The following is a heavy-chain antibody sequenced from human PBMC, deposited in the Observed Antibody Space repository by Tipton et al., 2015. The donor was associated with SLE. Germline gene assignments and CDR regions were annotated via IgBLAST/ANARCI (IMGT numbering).Heavy chain of an antibody. J-gene: IGHJ4*02. D-gene: IGHD6-13*01. CDR2: IYYSGST. Sequence: TLSLTCTVSGGSISSSSYYWGWIRQPPGKELEWIGSIYYSGSTYYNPSLKSRVTISVDTSKNQFSLKLSSVTAADTTVYYCARQSSSWYDRANYFDYWGQGTLVTVSS. CDR3: ARQSSSWYDRANYFDY. V-gene: IGHV4-39*01. CDR1: GGSISSSSYY.